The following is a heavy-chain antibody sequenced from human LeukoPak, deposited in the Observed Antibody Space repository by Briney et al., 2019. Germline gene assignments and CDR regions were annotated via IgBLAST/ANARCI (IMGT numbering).Heavy chain of an antibody. D-gene: IGHD6-13*01. CDR2: ISGSGGST. J-gene: IGHJ4*02. CDR3: AKDLSSSWRRIDY. CDR1: GFTFSSYG. Sequence: GGTLRLSCAASGFTFSSYGMSWVRQAPGKGLEWVSVISGSGGSTYYADSVKGRFTISRDNAKNSLYLQMNSLRAEDTALYYCAKDLSSSWRRIDYWGQGTLVTVSS. V-gene: IGHV3-23*01.